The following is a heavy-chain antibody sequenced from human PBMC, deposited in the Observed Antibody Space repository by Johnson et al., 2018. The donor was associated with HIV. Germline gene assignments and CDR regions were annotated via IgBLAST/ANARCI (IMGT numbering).Heavy chain of an antibody. CDR1: GFTFSSYA. CDR3: AKDARPEGGSDSSGYPIHDAFDI. Sequence: VQLVESGGGLVQPGGSLRLSCAASGFTFSSYAMSWVRQAPGKGLEWVSAISGSGGSTYYADSVKGRFTISRANSKHTLYLQMNSLRAEDTAVYYCAKDARPEGGSDSSGYPIHDAFDIWGQGTMVTVSS. V-gene: IGHV3-23*04. J-gene: IGHJ3*02. D-gene: IGHD3-22*01. CDR2: ISGSGGST.